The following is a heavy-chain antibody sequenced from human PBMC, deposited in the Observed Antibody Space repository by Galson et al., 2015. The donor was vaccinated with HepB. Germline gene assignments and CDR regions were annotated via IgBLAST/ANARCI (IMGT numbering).Heavy chain of an antibody. V-gene: IGHV4-39*01. Sequence: SETLSLTCTVSGGSISSSSYYWGWIRQPPGKGLEWIGSIYYSGSTYYNPSLKSRVTISVDTSKNQFSLKLSSVTAADTAVYYCASQDVGTGYYFDYWGQGTLVTVSS. CDR2: IYYSGST. J-gene: IGHJ4*02. CDR3: ASQDVGTGYYFDY. D-gene: IGHD1-26*01. CDR1: GGSISSSSYY.